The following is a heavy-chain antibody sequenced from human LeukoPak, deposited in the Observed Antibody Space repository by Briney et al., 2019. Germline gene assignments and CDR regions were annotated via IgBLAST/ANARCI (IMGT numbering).Heavy chain of an antibody. D-gene: IGHD4-11*01. CDR3: ARETVTTWDY. CDR1: GFPFSSYW. J-gene: IGHJ4*02. V-gene: IGHV3-7*01. CDR2: IKQDGSEK. Sequence: GGSLRLSCAASGFPFSSYWMSWVRQAPGKGLEWVAKIKQDGSEKYYVDSVKGRFIISRDNAKNSLHLQMNSLRAEDTAVYYCARETVTTWDYWGQGALVTVSS.